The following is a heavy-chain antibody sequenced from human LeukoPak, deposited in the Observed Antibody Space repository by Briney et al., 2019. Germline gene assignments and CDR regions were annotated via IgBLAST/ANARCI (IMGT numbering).Heavy chain of an antibody. D-gene: IGHD1-14*01. CDR1: GGSISSGDYY. J-gene: IGHJ3*02. CDR3: ARHIRGSKAFDI. CDR2: INHSGST. Sequence: PSETLSLTCTVSGGSISSGDYYWSWIRQPPGKGLEWIGEINHSGSTNYNPSLKSRVTISVDTSKNQLSLKLSSVTAADTAVYYCARHIRGSKAFDIWGQGTMVTVSS. V-gene: IGHV4-39*01.